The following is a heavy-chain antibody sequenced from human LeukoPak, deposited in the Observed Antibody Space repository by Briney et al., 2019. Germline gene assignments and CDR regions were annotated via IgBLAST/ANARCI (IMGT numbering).Heavy chain of an antibody. CDR1: GGSISSYY. CDR3: ARLGGRGLGAAGNWYFDL. V-gene: IGHV4-4*07. CDR2: IYTSGST. J-gene: IGHJ2*01. Sequence: SETLSLTCTVSGGSISSYYWSWIRQPAGKGLEWIGRIYTSGSTNYNPSLKSRVTMSVDTSKNQFSLKLSSVTAADTAVYYCARLGGRGLGAAGNWYFDLWGRGTLVTVSS. D-gene: IGHD6-13*01.